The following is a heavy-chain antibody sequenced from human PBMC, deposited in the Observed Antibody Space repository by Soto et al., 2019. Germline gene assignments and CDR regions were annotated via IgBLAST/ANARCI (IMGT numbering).Heavy chain of an antibody. Sequence: EVQLVESGGGLVQPGGSLRLSCGASGFTFRTYCLSWVRQVPGKGLEWVANIKQDGSEKNYVDSVKGRFTSSRENAKNSLYLQMSSLRAEDTALYYCARDGSSSWYSYDYHGMDVWGQGTTVTVSS. CDR1: GFTFRTYC. D-gene: IGHD5-18*01. J-gene: IGHJ6*02. CDR3: ARDGSSSWYSYDYHGMDV. CDR2: IKQDGSEK. V-gene: IGHV3-7*05.